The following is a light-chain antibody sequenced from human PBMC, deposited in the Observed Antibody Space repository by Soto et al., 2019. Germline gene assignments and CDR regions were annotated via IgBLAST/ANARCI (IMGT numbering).Light chain of an antibody. CDR3: QQYANFPPYT. V-gene: IGKV1-33*01. CDR1: QDISNY. Sequence: DIQMTQSPSSLSASVGDRVTITCQASQDISNYLNWYQQKPGKAPKLLIYDASDLEAGDPSRFSGSASGTDFTFTISSLQPEDVATYYCQQYANFPPYTFGQGTKVEI. J-gene: IGKJ2*01. CDR2: DAS.